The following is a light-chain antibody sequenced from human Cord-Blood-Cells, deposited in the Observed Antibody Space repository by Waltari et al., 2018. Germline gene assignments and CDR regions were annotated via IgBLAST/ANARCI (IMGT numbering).Light chain of an antibody. CDR2: DVS. J-gene: IGLJ3*02. CDR1: SSDVGGYNY. V-gene: IGLV2-14*01. Sequence: QSALTQTASVSGSPGQSITISCTGTSSDVGGYNYFSCYQQHPGKAPKLMIYDVSNRPSGVSNRFSGSKSGNTASLTISGLQAEDEADYYCSSYTSSSTLVFGGGTKLTVL. CDR3: SSYTSSSTLV.